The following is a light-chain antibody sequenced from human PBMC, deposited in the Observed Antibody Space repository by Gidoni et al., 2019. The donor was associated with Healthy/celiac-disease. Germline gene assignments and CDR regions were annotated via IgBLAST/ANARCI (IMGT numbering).Light chain of an antibody. CDR1: SSNIGSNY. CDR3: AAWDDSLSGYV. V-gene: IGLV1-47*01. Sequence: TPGQRVTISCSGSSSNIGSNYVYWYQQLPGTAPKLLIYRKNQRPSGVPDRFSGSKSGTSASLAISGLRSEDEADYYCAAWDDSLSGYVFGTGTKVTVL. CDR2: RKN. J-gene: IGLJ1*01.